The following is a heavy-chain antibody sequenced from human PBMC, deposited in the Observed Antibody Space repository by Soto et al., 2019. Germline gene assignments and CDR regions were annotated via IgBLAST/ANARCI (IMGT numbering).Heavy chain of an antibody. V-gene: IGHV3-23*01. CDR2: IGESGTPI. D-gene: IGHD2-2*01. J-gene: IGHJ6*02. CDR1: GFSFSSYA. CDR3: ARYIPGVRYYGMDV. Sequence: EVQLLESGGGLVQPGGSLRLSCAASGFSFSSYAMKWVRQAPGKGLEWVSLIGESGTPIYYADSVKGRFSISRDNSGNTLFREMYSLRAEDTAVYYCARYIPGVRYYGMDVWGQGTTVIVSS.